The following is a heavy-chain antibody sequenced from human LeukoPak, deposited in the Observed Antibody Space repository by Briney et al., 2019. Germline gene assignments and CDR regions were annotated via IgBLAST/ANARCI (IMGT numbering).Heavy chain of an antibody. D-gene: IGHD3-10*01. CDR1: GFTFTNYA. CDR3: AKGRITMVRGVDGMDV. Sequence: GGSLRLSCAASGFTFTNYAMSWVRQAPGKGLEWVSAISGSGGSTYYADSVKGRFTISRDNSKNTLYLQMNSLRAEDTAVYYCAKGRITMVRGVDGMDVWGQGTTVTVSS. V-gene: IGHV3-23*01. J-gene: IGHJ6*02. CDR2: ISGSGGST.